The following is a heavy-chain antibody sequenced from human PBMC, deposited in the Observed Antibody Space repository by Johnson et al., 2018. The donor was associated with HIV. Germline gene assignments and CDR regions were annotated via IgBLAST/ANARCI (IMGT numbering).Heavy chain of an antibody. CDR2: ISYDGSNK. D-gene: IGHD6-13*01. Sequence: QVQLVESGGGVVQPGRSLRLSCTVSGIIFSHYGMHWVRQAPGKGLEWVALISYDGSNKYYADSVKGRFTISRDNSKNTLYLQMGSLRTEDMAVYHCARARYTSDWYLYDAFDLWGQGTMVTVSS. J-gene: IGHJ3*01. CDR3: ARARYTSDWYLYDAFDL. CDR1: GIIFSHYG. V-gene: IGHV3-30*03.